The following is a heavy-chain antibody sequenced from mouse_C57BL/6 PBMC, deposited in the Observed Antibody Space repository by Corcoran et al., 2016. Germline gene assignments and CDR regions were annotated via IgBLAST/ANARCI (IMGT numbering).Heavy chain of an antibody. Sequence: EVQLQQSGPVLVKPGASVKISCKAAGYTFTDYYMNWVKQSHGKSLEWIGDINPNNGGTSYNQKFKGKATLTVDKSSSTAYMELRSLTSEDSAVYYCARSGNYDAMDYWGQGTSVTVSS. J-gene: IGHJ4*01. CDR3: ARSGNYDAMDY. D-gene: IGHD2-1*01. V-gene: IGHV1-26*01. CDR2: INPNNGGT. CDR1: GYTFTDYY.